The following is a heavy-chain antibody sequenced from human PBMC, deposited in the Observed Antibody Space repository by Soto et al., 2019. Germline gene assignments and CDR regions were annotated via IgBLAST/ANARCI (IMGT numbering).Heavy chain of an antibody. Sequence: QVQLVQSGAEVKKPGASVKASCKTSGYTFTSYAMHWVRQAPGQRLEWMGWINAGNGNTKYSQKFQGRVTITIDTSASTAYMELSSLRSEDTAIYYCARDLGGWPDYWGQGTLVTVSS. CDR3: ARDLGGWPDY. CDR1: GYTFTSYA. V-gene: IGHV1-3*01. J-gene: IGHJ4*02. CDR2: INAGNGNT. D-gene: IGHD6-19*01.